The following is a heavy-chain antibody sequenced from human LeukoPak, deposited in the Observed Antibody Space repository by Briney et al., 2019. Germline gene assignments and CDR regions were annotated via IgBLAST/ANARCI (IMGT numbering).Heavy chain of an antibody. CDR3: ARSAAANGIYFDY. CDR1: GFTFSSYA. Sequence: GGSLRLSCAASGFTFSSYAMHWVRQAPRKGLEYVSAISSNGGSTYYANSVKGRFTISRDNSKNTLYLQMGSLRAEDMAVYYCARSAAANGIYFDYWGQGTLVTVSS. V-gene: IGHV3-64*01. CDR2: ISSNGGST. D-gene: IGHD6-13*01. J-gene: IGHJ4*02.